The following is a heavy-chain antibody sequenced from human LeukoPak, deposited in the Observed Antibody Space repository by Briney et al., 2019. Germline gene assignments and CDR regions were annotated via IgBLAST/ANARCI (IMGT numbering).Heavy chain of an antibody. CDR3: ARGGAGFDY. Sequence: SETLSLACAVSGGSISSGGYSWSWLRQPPGKGLEWIGYIYHSGSTYYNPSLKSRVTISVDRSKNQFSLKLSSVTAADTAVYYCARGGAGFDYWGQGTLVTVSS. D-gene: IGHD1-26*01. V-gene: IGHV4-30-2*01. CDR2: IYHSGST. J-gene: IGHJ4*02. CDR1: GGSISSGGYS.